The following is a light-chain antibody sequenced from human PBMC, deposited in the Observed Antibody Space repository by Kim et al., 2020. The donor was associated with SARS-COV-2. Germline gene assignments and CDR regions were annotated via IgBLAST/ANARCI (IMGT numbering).Light chain of an antibody. CDR2: GAS. CDR1: QSVSSIY. Sequence: EIVLTQSPGTLSLSPRERATLSCRASQSVSSIYLAWYQQKPGQAPRLLIYGASSRATGIPDRFSGSGSGTDFTLTISRLEPEDFAVYYCQQYGSSPPKYTFGQGTKLEI. J-gene: IGKJ2*01. V-gene: IGKV3-20*01. CDR3: QQYGSSPPKYT.